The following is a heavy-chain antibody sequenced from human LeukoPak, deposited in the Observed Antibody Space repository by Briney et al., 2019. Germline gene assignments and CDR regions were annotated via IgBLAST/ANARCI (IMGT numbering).Heavy chain of an antibody. V-gene: IGHV3-66*01. CDR1: GFTFDDYA. D-gene: IGHD3-10*01. CDR3: AIVYGSGSYGLYYYYYGMDV. CDR2: IYSGGST. Sequence: GRSLRLSCAASGFTFDDYAMHWVRQAPGKGLEWVSVIYSGGSTYYADSVKGRFTISRDNSKNTLYLQMNSLRAEDTAVYYCAIVYGSGSYGLYYYYYGMDVWGQGTTVTVSS. J-gene: IGHJ6*02.